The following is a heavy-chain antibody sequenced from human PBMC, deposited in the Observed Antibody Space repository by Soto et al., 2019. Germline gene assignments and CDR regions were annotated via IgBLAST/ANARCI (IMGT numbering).Heavy chain of an antibody. D-gene: IGHD6-13*01. Sequence: QVQLQESGPGLLKPSETLSLTCTVSGASISNYYWSWIWRPAGKGLEWIGCIDGSGNTNYNPSLKSRVTMSVDTSKNQFSLKLSSVTAADTAVYYCARESRSVAGTVEYWGQGTLVTVSS. CDR2: IDGSGNT. J-gene: IGHJ4*02. V-gene: IGHV4-4*07. CDR1: GASISNYY. CDR3: ARESRSVAGTVEY.